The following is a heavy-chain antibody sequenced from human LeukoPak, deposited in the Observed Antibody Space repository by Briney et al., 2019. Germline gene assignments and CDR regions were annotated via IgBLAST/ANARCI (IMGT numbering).Heavy chain of an antibody. CDR2: ISSNGGST. CDR1: GFTFSSYA. V-gene: IGHV3-64D*06. D-gene: IGHD2-15*01. Sequence: GGSLRLSCSASGFTFSSYAMHWVRQAPGKGLEYVSAISSNGGSTYYADSVKGRFTISRDNSKNTLYLQMSSLRAEDMAVYYCVRSVCSGGSCNYYYYGMDVWGKGTTVTVSS. J-gene: IGHJ6*04. CDR3: VRSVCSGGSCNYYYYGMDV.